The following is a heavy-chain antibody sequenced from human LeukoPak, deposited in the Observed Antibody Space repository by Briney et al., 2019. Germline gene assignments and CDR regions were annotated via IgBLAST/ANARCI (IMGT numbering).Heavy chain of an antibody. Sequence: NPSETLSLTCTVSGYSISSTYYWGWIRQPPGKGLEWIGSMHHSGTTYHNPSLKSRVTISVDTSKNQFSLKLSSVTAADTAVYYCARDALGGGGRINWFDPWGQGILVTVST. D-gene: IGHD2-15*01. CDR1: GYSISSTYY. CDR3: ARDALGGGGRINWFDP. J-gene: IGHJ5*02. CDR2: MHHSGTT. V-gene: IGHV4-38-2*02.